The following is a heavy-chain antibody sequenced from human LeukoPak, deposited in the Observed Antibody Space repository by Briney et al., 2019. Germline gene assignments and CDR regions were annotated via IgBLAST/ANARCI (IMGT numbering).Heavy chain of an antibody. CDR1: GFTFSSYA. V-gene: IGHV3-30-3*01. D-gene: IGHD6-19*01. CDR2: ISYDGSNK. Sequence: PGGPLRLSCAASGFTFSSYAMHWVRQAPGKGLEWVAVISYDGSNKYYADSVKGRFTISRDNSKNTLYLQMNSLRAEDTAVYYCARPPGGWQPIDYWGQGTLVTVSS. J-gene: IGHJ4*02. CDR3: ARPPGGWQPIDY.